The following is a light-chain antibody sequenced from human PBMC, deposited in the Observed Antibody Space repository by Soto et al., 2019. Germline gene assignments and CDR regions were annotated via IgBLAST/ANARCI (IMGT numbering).Light chain of an antibody. CDR2: RNS. V-gene: IGLV1-47*01. Sequence: QSVLTQSPSASGTPGQRVTISCSGSASTIGRNYVYWYQQLPGTAPKLLIYRNSQRPSGVPDRFSGSKSGTSASLAISGLRSEDEADYYCEEGDDNLSGLYVFGAGTKFTVL. CDR1: ASTIGRNY. J-gene: IGLJ1*01. CDR3: EEGDDNLSGLYV.